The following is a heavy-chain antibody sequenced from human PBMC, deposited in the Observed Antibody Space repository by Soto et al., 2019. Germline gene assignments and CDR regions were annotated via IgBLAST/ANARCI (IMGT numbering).Heavy chain of an antibody. Sequence: LRLSCAASGFTFSSYCMHWVRQAPGKGLEWVAVISYDGSNKYYADSVKGRFTISRDSSKNTLYLEMNSLRPEDTAVYYCAKGEYYYGSGSPYYGMDVWGQGTTVTVSS. CDR1: GFTFSSYC. D-gene: IGHD3-10*01. J-gene: IGHJ6*02. V-gene: IGHV3-30*18. CDR3: AKGEYYYGSGSPYYGMDV. CDR2: ISYDGSNK.